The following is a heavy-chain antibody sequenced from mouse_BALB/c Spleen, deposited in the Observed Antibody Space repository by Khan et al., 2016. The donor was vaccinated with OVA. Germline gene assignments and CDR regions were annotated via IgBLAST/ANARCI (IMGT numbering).Heavy chain of an antibody. V-gene: IGHV9-4*02. CDR1: GYTFTTAG. J-gene: IGHJ1*01. Sequence: QIQLVQSGPELKKPGETVRISCKASGYTFTTAGMQWVQKMPGKGLKWIGWINTHSGVPKYAEDFKGRFAFSLETSANTAYLQITNLKNEDTATYFCASGYGYGWYFDVWGAGTTVTVSS. D-gene: IGHD2-2*01. CDR2: INTHSGVP. CDR3: ASGYGYGWYFDV.